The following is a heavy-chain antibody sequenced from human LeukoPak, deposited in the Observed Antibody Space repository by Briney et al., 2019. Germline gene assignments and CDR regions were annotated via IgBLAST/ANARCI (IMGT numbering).Heavy chain of an antibody. D-gene: IGHD3-16*01. Sequence: PSETLSLTCTVSGGSISSSSYYWGWIRQPPGKGLEWIGSTYYSGSTYYNPSLKSRVTISVDTSKNQFSLKLSSVTAADTAVYYCARWGGTHALDYWGQGTLVTVSS. V-gene: IGHV4-39*01. CDR2: TYYSGST. CDR3: ARWGGTHALDY. J-gene: IGHJ4*02. CDR1: GGSISSSSYY.